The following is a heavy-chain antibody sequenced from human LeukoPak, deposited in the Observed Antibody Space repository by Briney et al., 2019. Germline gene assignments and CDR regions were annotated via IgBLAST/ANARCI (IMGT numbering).Heavy chain of an antibody. V-gene: IGHV3-9*01. CDR1: GFTFDDYA. CDR2: ISWNSGSI. CDR3: AKGSTGSFLTDY. Sequence: GGSLRPSCAASGFTFDDYAMHWVRQAPGKGLEWVSGISWNSGSIGYADSVKGRFTISRDNAKKSLFLQMNSLRAEDTALYYCAKGSTGSFLTDYWGQGTLVTVSS. D-gene: IGHD1-26*01. J-gene: IGHJ4*02.